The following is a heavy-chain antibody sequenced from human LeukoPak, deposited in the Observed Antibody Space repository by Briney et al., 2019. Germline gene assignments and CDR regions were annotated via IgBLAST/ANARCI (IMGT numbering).Heavy chain of an antibody. D-gene: IGHD1-7*01. CDR2: ISAYNGNT. V-gene: IGHV1-18*01. Sequence: ASVKVSCKASGYTFTSYGISWVRQAPGQGLEWMGWISAYNGNTNYAQKLQGRVTMTTDTSTSTAYMELRSPRSDDTAVYHCARVPGLELPYYYYYMDVWGKGTTVTVSS. CDR3: ARVPGLELPYYYYYMDV. CDR1: GYTFTSYG. J-gene: IGHJ6*03.